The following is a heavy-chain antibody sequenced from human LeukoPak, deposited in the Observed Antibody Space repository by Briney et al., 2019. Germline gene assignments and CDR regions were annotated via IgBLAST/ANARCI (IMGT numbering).Heavy chain of an antibody. J-gene: IGHJ4*02. D-gene: IGHD3-10*01. V-gene: IGHV3-23*01. Sequence: GGSLRLSCAASGFNSGSYSMTWVRQAPGKGLEWVSVMSADSATTLYADSVKGRFTISRDNAKNTVFLQMSNLRAEDTALYYCARKSASGNYPLDYWGQGTLVTVSS. CDR2: MSADSATT. CDR3: ARKSASGNYPLDY. CDR1: GFNSGSYS.